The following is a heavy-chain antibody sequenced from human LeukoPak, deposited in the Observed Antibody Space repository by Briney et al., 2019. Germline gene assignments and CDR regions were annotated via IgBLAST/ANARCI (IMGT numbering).Heavy chain of an antibody. D-gene: IGHD3-22*01. CDR2: IIGSGGST. Sequence: GGSLRLSCAASGFTFSSYAMSWVRQARGRALVWGSNIIGSGGSTYYADSVRGRFTISRDNSKNTLYLQMNSLRAEDTAVYYCAKDLLPSHYDSRVLDYWGQGTLVTVSS. CDR1: GFTFSSYA. V-gene: IGHV3-23*01. CDR3: AKDLLPSHYDSRVLDY. J-gene: IGHJ4*02.